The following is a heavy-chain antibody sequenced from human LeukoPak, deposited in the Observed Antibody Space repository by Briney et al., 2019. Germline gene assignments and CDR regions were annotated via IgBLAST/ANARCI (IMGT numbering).Heavy chain of an antibody. CDR3: ARGLTAWDAFDI. CDR1: GFTFSSYG. J-gene: IGHJ3*02. CDR2: IWYDGSNK. Sequence: GGSLRPSCAASGFTFSSYGMHWVRQAPGKGLEWVAVIWYDGSNKYYADSVKGRFTISRDNSKNTLYLQMNSLRAEDTAVYYCARGLTAWDAFDIWGQGTMVTVSS. V-gene: IGHV3-33*01. D-gene: IGHD3-16*01.